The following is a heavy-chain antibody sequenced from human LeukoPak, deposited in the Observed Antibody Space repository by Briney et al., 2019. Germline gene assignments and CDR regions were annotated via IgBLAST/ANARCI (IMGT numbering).Heavy chain of an antibody. Sequence: ASVKVSCKASGYTFTSYGIGWVRQAPGQGLEWMGWIGAYNGNTNYAQKLQGRVTVTTDTSTSTAYMELRSLRSDDTAVYYCARTPYYDFWSGYSYFDYWGQGTLVTVSS. D-gene: IGHD3-3*01. CDR3: ARTPYYDFWSGYSYFDY. CDR2: IGAYNGNT. CDR1: GYTFTSYG. V-gene: IGHV1-18*01. J-gene: IGHJ4*02.